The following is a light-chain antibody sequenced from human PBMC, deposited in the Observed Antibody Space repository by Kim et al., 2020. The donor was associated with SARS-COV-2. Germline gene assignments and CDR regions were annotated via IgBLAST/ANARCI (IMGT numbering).Light chain of an antibody. CDR1: NIERKD. J-gene: IGLJ3*02. V-gene: IGLV3-21*04. CDR2: YDS. Sequence: SYELTQPPSVSVAPGKTASITCGGNNIERKDVHWFQQKPGQAPGVVIFYDSERPSWIPERFSGSTSGNTATLTISWVEAGDEADYYCQVWDSSSEHWVFGGGTQLTVL. CDR3: QVWDSSSEHWV.